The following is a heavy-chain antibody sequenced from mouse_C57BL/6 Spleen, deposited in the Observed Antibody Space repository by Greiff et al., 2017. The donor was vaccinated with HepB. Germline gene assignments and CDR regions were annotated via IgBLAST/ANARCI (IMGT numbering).Heavy chain of an antibody. CDR2: INYDGSST. J-gene: IGHJ4*01. D-gene: IGHD2-4*01. CDR3: ARVLRHYYAMDY. V-gene: IGHV5-16*01. Sequence: EVQVVESEGGLVQPGRSMKLSCTASGFTFSDYYMAWVRQVPEKGLEWVANINYDGSSTYYLDSLKSRFIISRDNAKNILYLQMSSLKSEDTATYYCARVLRHYYAMDYWGQGTSVTVSS. CDR1: GFTFSDYY.